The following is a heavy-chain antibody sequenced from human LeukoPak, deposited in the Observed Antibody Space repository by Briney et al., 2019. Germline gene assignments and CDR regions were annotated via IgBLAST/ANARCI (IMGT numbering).Heavy chain of an antibody. D-gene: IGHD6-19*01. J-gene: IGHJ4*02. Sequence: ASVKVSCKASGYTFTRNLMHWVRQAPGQGLEWMAIINPNGGGTRYAQKFQGRVTMTKDTSTSTVYMELSSPRSEDTAVYYCARDNSGHFDKWGQGTLVTVSS. V-gene: IGHV1-46*01. CDR1: GYTFTRNL. CDR3: ARDNSGHFDK. CDR2: INPNGGGT.